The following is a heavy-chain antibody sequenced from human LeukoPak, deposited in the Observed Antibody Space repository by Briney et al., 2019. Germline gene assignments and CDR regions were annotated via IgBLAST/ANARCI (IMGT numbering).Heavy chain of an antibody. J-gene: IGHJ4*02. CDR1: GFTFSSYG. CDR2: ISGSGGST. CDR3: AKDMGYYGSGSPQGY. D-gene: IGHD3-10*01. Sequence: GGSLRLSCAASGFTFSSYGMSWVRQAPGKGLEWVSAISGSGGSTYYADSVKGRFTISRDNSKNTLYLQMNSLRAEDTAVYYCAKDMGYYGSGSPQGYWGQGTLVTVSS. V-gene: IGHV3-23*01.